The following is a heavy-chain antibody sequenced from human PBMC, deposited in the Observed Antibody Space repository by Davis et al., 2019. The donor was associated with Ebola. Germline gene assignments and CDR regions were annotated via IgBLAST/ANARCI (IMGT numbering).Heavy chain of an antibody. Sequence: GGSLRLSCAASGFTVSSNYMSWVRQAPGKGLEWVSAISGSGGSTYYADSVKGRFTISRDNSKNTLYLQMNSLRAEDTAVYYCARDPFEYYYYYGMDVWGQGTTVTVSS. CDR2: ISGSGGST. D-gene: IGHD3-16*01. J-gene: IGHJ6*02. V-gene: IGHV3-53*01. CDR1: GFTVSSNY. CDR3: ARDPFEYYYYYGMDV.